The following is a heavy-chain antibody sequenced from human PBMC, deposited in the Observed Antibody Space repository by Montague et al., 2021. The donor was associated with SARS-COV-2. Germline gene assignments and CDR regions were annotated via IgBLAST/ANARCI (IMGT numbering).Heavy chain of an antibody. D-gene: IGHD3-3*01. CDR3: ARAGGFYDYWSGYSSSAGFFDP. CDR1: GGSVSSYY. CDR2: IYYSGST. V-gene: IGHV4-59*02. Sequence: SGTLSLTCTVSGGSVSSYYWSWIRQSPGKGLQWLGYIYYSGSTDYNPSLKSRVTMSVDTSKNQLSLRLNSVTTADTAVYFCARAGGFYDYWSGYSSSAGFFDPWGRGILVTVSS. J-gene: IGHJ5*02.